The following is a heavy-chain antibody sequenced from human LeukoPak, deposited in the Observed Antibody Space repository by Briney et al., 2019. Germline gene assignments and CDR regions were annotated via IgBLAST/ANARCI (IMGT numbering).Heavy chain of an antibody. CDR1: GDSVSSNSAA. Sequence: SQTLSLTCAISGDSVSSNSAAWNWIRQSPSRGLEWLGRTYYRSKWYNDYAESMRSRITINPDTSKNHFSLQLKSVTPEDTAVYYCTKESEVGTKYSWFDPWGQGTLVTVSS. D-gene: IGHD1-26*01. J-gene: IGHJ5*02. V-gene: IGHV6-1*01. CDR2: TYYRSKWYN. CDR3: TKESEVGTKYSWFDP.